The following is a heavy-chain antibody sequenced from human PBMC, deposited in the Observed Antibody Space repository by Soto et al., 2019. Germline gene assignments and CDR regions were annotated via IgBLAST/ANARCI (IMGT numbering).Heavy chain of an antibody. D-gene: IGHD3-3*01. CDR3: ARGGVSTRTFDY. J-gene: IGHJ4*02. CDR1: GDNCAGYW. CDR2: IYPSDSYT. V-gene: IGHV5-51*01. Sequence: ESLKICCKGSGDNCAGYWIAWVRQMPGKGLELMGIIYPSDSYTRYRPSFQGQVTISADKSISSAYLQWSSLRASDTAMYYCARGGVSTRTFDYWGQGTPVTVSS.